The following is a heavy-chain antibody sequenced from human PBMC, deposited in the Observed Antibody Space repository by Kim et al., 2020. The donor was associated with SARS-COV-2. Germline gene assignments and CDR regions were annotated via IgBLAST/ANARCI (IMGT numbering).Heavy chain of an antibody. Sequence: GGSLRLSCAASGFTFSSYAMHWVRQAPGKGLEWVAVISYDGSNKYYADSVKGRFTISRDNSKNTLYLQMNSLRAEDTAVYYCARDLNYYYYYGMDVWGQGTTVTVSS. J-gene: IGHJ6*02. V-gene: IGHV3-30*04. CDR3: ARDLNYYYYYGMDV. CDR2: ISYDGSNK. CDR1: GFTFSSYA.